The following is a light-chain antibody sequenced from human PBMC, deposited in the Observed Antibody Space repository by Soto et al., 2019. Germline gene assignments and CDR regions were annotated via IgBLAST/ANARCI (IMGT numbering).Light chain of an antibody. CDR2: ATS. V-gene: IGKV3-15*01. Sequence: EIVVTQSPATLSVSPGERATLSCRASQSVGNNFAWYQQKPGQAPRLLIFATSTRATGVPARFSGSGSGTEFTLTISSLPSEYFAVYYCQQYGDWPLTFGGGAKVEIE. CDR1: QSVGNN. CDR3: QQYGDWPLT. J-gene: IGKJ4*01.